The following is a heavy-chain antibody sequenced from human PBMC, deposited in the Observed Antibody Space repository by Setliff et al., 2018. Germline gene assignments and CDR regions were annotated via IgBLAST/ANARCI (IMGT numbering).Heavy chain of an antibody. CDR1: GYSFSTYA. J-gene: IGHJ4*02. Sequence: ASVKVSCKASGYSFSTYAMHWVRQAPGQRLEWMGWINGGNGNTKYSQKFQGRITITRDTSASTAYMEMSSLRSEDTAVYFCARKHGYHSDGYIDSWGQGTQVTVSS. CDR2: INGGNGNT. CDR3: ARKHGYHSDGYIDS. V-gene: IGHV1-3*01. D-gene: IGHD6-19*01.